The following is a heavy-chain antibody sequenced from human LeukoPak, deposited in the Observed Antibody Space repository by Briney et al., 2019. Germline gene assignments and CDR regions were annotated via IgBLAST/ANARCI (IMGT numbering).Heavy chain of an antibody. CDR3: ASVPDTAMIYGGYYYMDV. Sequence: SVKVSCKVSGYTLTELSMHWVRQAPGKGLEWMGGIIPIFGTANYAQKFQGRVTITADESTSTAYMELSSLRSEDTAVYYCASVPDTAMIYGGYYYMDVWGKGTTVTVSS. CDR2: IIPIFGTA. CDR1: GYTLTELS. D-gene: IGHD5-18*01. J-gene: IGHJ6*03. V-gene: IGHV1-69*13.